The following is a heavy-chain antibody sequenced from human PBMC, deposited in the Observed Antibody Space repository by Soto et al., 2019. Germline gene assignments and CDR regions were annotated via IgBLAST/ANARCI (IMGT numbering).Heavy chain of an antibody. Sequence: SETLSLTCTVSGGSISSGDYYWSWIRQPPGKGLEWIGYIYYSGSTYYNPSLKSRVTISVDTSKNQFSLKLSSVTAADTAGYYCAKVREVTYFDYWGQVTLVTVSS. CDR3: AKVREVTYFDY. D-gene: IGHD3-10*01. CDR1: GGSISSGDYY. V-gene: IGHV4-30-4*01. CDR2: IYYSGST. J-gene: IGHJ4*02.